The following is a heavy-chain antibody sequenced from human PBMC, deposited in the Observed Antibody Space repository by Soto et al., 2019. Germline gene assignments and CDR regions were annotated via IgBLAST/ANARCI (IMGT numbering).Heavy chain of an antibody. J-gene: IGHJ6*02. V-gene: IGHV3-72*01. CDR3: GRGYCTSTTCRGAHYHLDV. CDR2: TATKAASFTT. D-gene: IGHD2-2*01. CDR1: GFTFSDHY. Sequence: GGSLRLSCAGSGFTFSDHYIEWVRQAPGKGLEWVGRTATKAASFTTGYAASVKGRFTISRDDSKNSLYLQMSSLKTEDTAVYYCGRGYCTSTTCRGAHYHLDVWGQGTTVTVSS.